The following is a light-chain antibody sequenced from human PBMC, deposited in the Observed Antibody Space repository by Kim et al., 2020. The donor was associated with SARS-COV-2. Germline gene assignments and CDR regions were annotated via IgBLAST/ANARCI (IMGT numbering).Light chain of an antibody. V-gene: IGLV3-19*01. CDR1: SLRSYY. CDR2: GRN. J-gene: IGLJ2*01. Sequence: SSELTQDPAVSVALGQTVTITCQGDSLRSYYASWYQQKPGQAPVVVFYGRNRRPPGIPDRFSGSSSGNTPSLTITGDQAEDEADYFCSSRDNSLNHVLFG. CDR3: SSRDNSLNHVL.